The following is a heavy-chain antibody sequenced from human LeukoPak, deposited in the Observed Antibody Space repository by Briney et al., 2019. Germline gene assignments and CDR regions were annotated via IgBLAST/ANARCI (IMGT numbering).Heavy chain of an antibody. CDR3: AKDYSKTSYYGSGAYYRPNWFGP. J-gene: IGHJ5*02. D-gene: IGHD3-10*01. Sequence: GSLRLSCAASGFTFSSYGMHWVRQAPGTGLEWVAFIRSDGSNKNYADSVKGRFTISRDNSKNTLYLQMNSLRPDDTAVYYCAKDYSKTSYYGSGAYYRPNWFGPWGQGTLVTVSS. CDR2: IRSDGSNK. V-gene: IGHV3-30*02. CDR1: GFTFSSYG.